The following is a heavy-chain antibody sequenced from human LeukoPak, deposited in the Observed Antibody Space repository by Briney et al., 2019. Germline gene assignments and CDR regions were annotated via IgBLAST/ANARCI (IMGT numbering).Heavy chain of an antibody. CDR1: GFTFSTKY. V-gene: IGHV3-66*02. Sequence: PGGSLRLSCMASGFTFSTKYMSWVRQAPGKGLEWVSVIYSGGRTYYADSVKGRFSISRDNSKNTLYLQMNSLRAEDTAVYYCARDMTTVLDFDYWGQGTLVTVAS. D-gene: IGHD4-11*01. J-gene: IGHJ4*02. CDR3: ARDMTTVLDFDY. CDR2: IYSGGRT.